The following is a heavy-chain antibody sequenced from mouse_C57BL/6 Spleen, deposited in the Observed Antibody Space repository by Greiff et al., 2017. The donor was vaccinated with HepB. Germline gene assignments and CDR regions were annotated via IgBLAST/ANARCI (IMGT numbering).Heavy chain of an antibody. CDR2: ISNGGGST. CDR3: ARHADAMDY. Sequence: EVQVVESGGGLVQPGGSLKLSCAASGFTFSDYYMYWVRQTPEKRLEWVAYISNGGGSTYYPDTVKGRFTISRDNAKNTLYLQMSRLKSEDTAMYYCARHADAMDYWGQGTSVTVSS. CDR1: GFTFSDYY. J-gene: IGHJ4*01. V-gene: IGHV5-12*01.